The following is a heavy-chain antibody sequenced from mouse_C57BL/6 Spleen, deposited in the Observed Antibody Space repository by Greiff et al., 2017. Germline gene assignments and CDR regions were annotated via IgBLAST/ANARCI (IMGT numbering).Heavy chain of an antibody. CDR1: GYTFTSYW. D-gene: IGHD2-3*01. CDR3: ARRGVYDGFAGYFDY. Sequence: VQLQQPGAELVKPGASVKLSCKASGYTFTSYWMHWVKQRPGQGLEWIGMIHPNSGSTNYNEKFKSKATLTVDKSSSTAYMQLSSLTSEDSAVYYCARRGVYDGFAGYFDYWGQGTTLTVS. J-gene: IGHJ2*01. V-gene: IGHV1-64*01. CDR2: IHPNSGST.